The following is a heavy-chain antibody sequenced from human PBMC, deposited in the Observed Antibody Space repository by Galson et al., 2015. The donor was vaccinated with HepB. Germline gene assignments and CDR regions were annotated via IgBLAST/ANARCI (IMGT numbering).Heavy chain of an antibody. J-gene: IGHJ5*02. CDR1: GFTFRSFA. Sequence: SLRLSCADSGFTFRSFAMHWVRQAPGKGPEFASGMGISESSTHYTDYVKVRFTICRYNTKNTLYIQMSSLRLEDTAVYYCERWTSQHSGYDTWGQETQVTVSS. D-gene: IGHD5-12*01. CDR2: MGISESST. CDR3: ERWTSQHSGYDT. V-gene: IGHV3-64D*06.